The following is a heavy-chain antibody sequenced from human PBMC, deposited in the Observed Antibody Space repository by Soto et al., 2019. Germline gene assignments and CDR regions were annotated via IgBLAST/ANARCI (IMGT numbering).Heavy chain of an antibody. D-gene: IGHD2-21*01. CDR3: AREREPGDGYNPYFDY. J-gene: IGHJ4*02. CDR2: IIPIFGTA. Sequence: QVQLVQSGAEVKKPGSSVKVSCKASGGTFSSYAISWVRQAPGQGLEWMGGIIPIFGTANYAQKFQGRVTITADESTSTADMELSSLRSEDTAVYYCAREREPGDGYNPYFDYWGQGTLVTVSS. CDR1: GGTFSSYA. V-gene: IGHV1-69*12.